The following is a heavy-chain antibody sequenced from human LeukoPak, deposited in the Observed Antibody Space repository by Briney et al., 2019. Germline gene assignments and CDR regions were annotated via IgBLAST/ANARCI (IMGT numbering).Heavy chain of an antibody. CDR2: IHPSGML. J-gene: IGHJ4*02. V-gene: IGHV4-31*03. CDR3: SRGLDSRKLGY. D-gene: IGHD3-22*01. CDR1: GASFDSDDQY. Sequence: TSETLSLTCTVSGASFDSDDQYWNWIRQSPGKGLEWIGSIHPSGMLYNNPSLESRFTMSRDNSKNQLSLNLNSVTAADTAVYFCSRGLDSRKLGYWGQGILVTVSS.